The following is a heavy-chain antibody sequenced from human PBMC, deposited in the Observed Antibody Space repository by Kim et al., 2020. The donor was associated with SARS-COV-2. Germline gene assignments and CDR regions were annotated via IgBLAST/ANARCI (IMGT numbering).Heavy chain of an antibody. V-gene: IGHV4-61*01. CDR3: ASAPIVVVPAAHYYYYYGMDV. Sequence: SETLSLTCTVSGGSVSSGSYYWSWIRQPPGKGLEWIGYIYYSGSTNYNPSLKSRVTISVDTSKNQFSLKLSSVTAADTAVYYCASAPIVVVPAAHYYYYYGMDVWGQGTTVTVSS. J-gene: IGHJ6*02. CDR1: GGSVSSGSYY. D-gene: IGHD2-2*01. CDR2: IYYSGST.